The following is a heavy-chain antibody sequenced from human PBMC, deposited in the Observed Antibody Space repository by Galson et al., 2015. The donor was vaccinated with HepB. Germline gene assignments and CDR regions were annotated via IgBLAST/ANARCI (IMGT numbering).Heavy chain of an antibody. Sequence: SLRLSCAASGFTFSSYAMHWVRQVPGKGLEWVAVISYDGSNKYYADSVKGRFTISRDNSKNTLYLQMNSLRAEDTAVYYCARESGDPGLLWFGGFDYWGQGTLVTVSS. V-gene: IGHV3-30*04. CDR1: GFTFSSYA. CDR3: ARESGDPGLLWFGGFDY. J-gene: IGHJ4*02. D-gene: IGHD3-10*01. CDR2: ISYDGSNK.